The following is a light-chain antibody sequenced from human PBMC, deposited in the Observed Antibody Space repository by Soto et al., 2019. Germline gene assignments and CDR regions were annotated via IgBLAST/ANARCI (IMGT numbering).Light chain of an antibody. Sequence: QSALTQPASVSGSLGQSITISCTGTSSDIGGYKYVSWYQQHPGKAPKLIIFEVSNRPSGVSDRFSGSNSGNTASLTISGLQAEDEAEYYGTSYSRYRVLVFGGGTK. J-gene: IGLJ3*02. CDR2: EVS. V-gene: IGLV2-14*01. CDR3: TSYSRYRVLV. CDR1: SSDIGGYKY.